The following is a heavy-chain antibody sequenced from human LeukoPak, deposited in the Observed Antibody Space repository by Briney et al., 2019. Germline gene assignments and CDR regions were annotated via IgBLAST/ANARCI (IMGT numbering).Heavy chain of an antibody. CDR2: ISAYNGNT. CDR3: ARDSRHEDGPSWFDP. J-gene: IGHJ5*02. CDR1: GYTFTSYG. Sequence: ASVKVSCKASGYTFTSYGISWVRQAPGQGLEWMGWISAYNGNTNYAQRLQGRVTMTTDTSTSTAYMELRSLRSDDTAVYYCARDSRHEDGPSWFDPWGQGTPVTVSS. V-gene: IGHV1-18*01. D-gene: IGHD2-15*01.